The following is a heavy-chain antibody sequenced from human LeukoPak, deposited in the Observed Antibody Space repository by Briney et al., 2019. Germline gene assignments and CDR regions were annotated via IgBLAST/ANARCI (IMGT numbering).Heavy chain of an antibody. CDR3: ARPSGAQWSREFDP. Sequence: SETLSLTCTISGGSISTYYWSWIRQPPGKGLEWIGYIYYSGSTNYNPSLKRRVTMSVDTSKNQFSLKLSSVTAADTAVYYCARPSGAQWSREFDPWGQGTLVTVSS. V-gene: IGHV4-59*12. CDR1: GGSISTYY. CDR2: IYYSGST. J-gene: IGHJ5*02. D-gene: IGHD6-19*01.